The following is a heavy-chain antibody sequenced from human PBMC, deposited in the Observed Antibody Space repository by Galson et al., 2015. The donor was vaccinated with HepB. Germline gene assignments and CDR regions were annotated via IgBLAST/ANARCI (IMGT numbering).Heavy chain of an antibody. D-gene: IGHD2/OR15-2a*01. CDR2: INPNSGGT. J-gene: IGHJ6*02. Sequence: CKASGYTFTGYYMHWVRQAPGQGLEWMGWINPNSGGTNYAQKFQGWVTMTMDTSISTAYMELSRLRSDDTAVYYCARDLLDYGMDVWGQGTTVTVSS. CDR3: ARDLLDYGMDV. V-gene: IGHV1-2*04. CDR1: GYTFTGYY.